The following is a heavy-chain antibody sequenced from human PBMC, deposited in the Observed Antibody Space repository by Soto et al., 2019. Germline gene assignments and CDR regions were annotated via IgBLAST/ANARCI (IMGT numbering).Heavy chain of an antibody. D-gene: IGHD4-17*01. V-gene: IGHV3-74*01. CDR2: INSDGSST. CDR3: AREQYGDYEDGMDV. J-gene: IGHJ6*02. Sequence: XGSLRLSCAASGGTFSSYWMHWVRQAPGKGLVWVSRINSDGSSTSYADSVKGRFTISRDNAKNTLYLQMNSLRAEDTAVYYCAREQYGDYEDGMDVWGQGTTVTVSS. CDR1: GGTFSSYW.